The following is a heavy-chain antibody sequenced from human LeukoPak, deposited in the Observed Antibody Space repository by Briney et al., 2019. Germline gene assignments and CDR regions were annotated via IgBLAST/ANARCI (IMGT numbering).Heavy chain of an antibody. Sequence: GGSLRLSCAASGFTFSSYAMGWVRQAPGKGLEWVSAISGSGGSTYYADCVKGRFTISRDNSKNTLYLQMNSLRAEDTAVYYCAKGIGWQWLSAVDYWGQGTLVTVSS. CDR3: AKGIGWQWLSAVDY. CDR1: GFTFSSYA. D-gene: IGHD6-19*01. CDR2: ISGSGGST. J-gene: IGHJ4*02. V-gene: IGHV3-23*01.